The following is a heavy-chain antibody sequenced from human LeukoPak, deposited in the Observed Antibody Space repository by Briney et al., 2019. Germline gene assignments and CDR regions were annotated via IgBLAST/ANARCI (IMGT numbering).Heavy chain of an antibody. J-gene: IGHJ3*02. D-gene: IGHD4-17*01. CDR2: IYYSGST. Sequence: SETLSLTCNVSGGSISSHYWSWIRQPPGKGLEWIGYIYYSGSTNYNPSLKSRVTISVDTSKNQFSLKLSSVTAADTAVYYCARLTVTSTDAFDIWGQGTMVTVSS. V-gene: IGHV4-59*11. CDR1: GGSISSHY. CDR3: ARLTVTSTDAFDI.